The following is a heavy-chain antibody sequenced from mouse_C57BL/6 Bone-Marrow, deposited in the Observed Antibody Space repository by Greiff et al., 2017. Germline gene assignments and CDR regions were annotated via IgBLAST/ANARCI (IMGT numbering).Heavy chain of an antibody. CDR2: IDPSDSET. J-gene: IGHJ2*01. CDR1: GYTFTSYW. V-gene: IGHV1-52*01. Sequence: QVQLQQPGAELVRPGSSVKLSCKASGYTFTSYWMHWVKQRPIQGLEWIGNIDPSDSETHYNQKFKDKDTLTVDKSSSTAYMQLSSLTAEDSAVYYCARCFYFDYWGQGTTLTVSA. CDR3: ARCFYFDY.